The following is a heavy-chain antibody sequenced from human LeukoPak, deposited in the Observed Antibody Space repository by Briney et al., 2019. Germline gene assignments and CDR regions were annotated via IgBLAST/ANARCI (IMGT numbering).Heavy chain of an antibody. Sequence: GGSLRLSCAASGFTFSSYAMHWVRQAPGKGLEWVAVISYAGSNKYYADSVKGRFTISRDNSKNTLYLQMNSLRAGDTAVYYCARAIYSYGPRFDYWGQGTLVTVSS. CDR2: ISYAGSNK. V-gene: IGHV3-30-3*01. J-gene: IGHJ4*02. D-gene: IGHD5-18*01. CDR1: GFTFSSYA. CDR3: ARAIYSYGPRFDY.